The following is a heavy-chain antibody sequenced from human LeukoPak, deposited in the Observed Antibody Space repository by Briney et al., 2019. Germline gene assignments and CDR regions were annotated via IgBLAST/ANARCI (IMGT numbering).Heavy chain of an antibody. D-gene: IGHD1-26*01. CDR3: AGEISGGSYRDH. V-gene: IGHV3-7*01. CDR1: GFTFSSYW. Sequence: GGSLRLSCAASGFTFSSYWMSWVGQAPGKGVEWVANIKQDGSEKYSVDSVTGRLTISRDNAQNSLYLQMNSLRDEDTAVYYCAGEISGGSYRDHWGQGSLVTVSS. J-gene: IGHJ4*02. CDR2: IKQDGSEK.